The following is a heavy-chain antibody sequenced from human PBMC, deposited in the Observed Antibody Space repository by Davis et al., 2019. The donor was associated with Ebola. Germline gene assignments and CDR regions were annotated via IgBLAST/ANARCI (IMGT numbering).Heavy chain of an antibody. CDR3: AKSGLSFGVVKYHYGMDV. Sequence: GESLKISCAASGFTFSTYAMNWVRQAPGKGLEWVSGISASGSTTFYADPVKGRFSISRDNSRNTLYLQVNSLRAEDTAVYYCAKSGLSFGVVKYHYGMDVWGKGTTVTVSS. CDR1: GFTFSTYA. J-gene: IGHJ6*04. D-gene: IGHD3-3*01. V-gene: IGHV3-23*01. CDR2: ISASGSTT.